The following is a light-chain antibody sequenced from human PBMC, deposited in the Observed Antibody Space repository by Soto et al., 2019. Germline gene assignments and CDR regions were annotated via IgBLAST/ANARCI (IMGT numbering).Light chain of an antibody. J-gene: IGLJ2*01. CDR1: SSNIGSNY. CDR3: AAWDDSLSGNVV. Sequence: QSVLTQPPSASGTPGQRVTISCSGSSSNIGSNYVYWYQQLPGTAPKLLIYRNNQRPSGVPDRFSGSKSGTSASLAISGLPSEDEADYYCAAWDDSLSGNVVFGGGTKLTVL. CDR2: RNN. V-gene: IGLV1-47*01.